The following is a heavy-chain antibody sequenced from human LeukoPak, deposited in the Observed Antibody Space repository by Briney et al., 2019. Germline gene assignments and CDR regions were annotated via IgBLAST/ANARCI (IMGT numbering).Heavy chain of an antibody. J-gene: IGHJ3*02. CDR2: IIPIFGTA. CDR1: GGTFSSYA. CDR3: ARDLSIMDYGSGIGAFDI. V-gene: IGHV1-69*13. Sequence: SVKVSCKASGGTFSSYAISWVRQAPGQGLEWMGGIIPIFGTANYAQKFQGRVTITADECTSTAYMELSSLRSEDTAVYYCARDLSIMDYGSGIGAFDIWGQGTMVTVSS. D-gene: IGHD3-10*01.